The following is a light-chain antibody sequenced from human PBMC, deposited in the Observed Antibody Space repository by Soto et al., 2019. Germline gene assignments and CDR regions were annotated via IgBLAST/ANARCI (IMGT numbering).Light chain of an antibody. J-gene: IGKJ5*01. CDR2: AAS. CDR3: QQSYNSPPIT. CDR1: QNIFSS. Sequence: DIQMTQSPSSLSASVGDRVTITLRSGQNIFSSLNWYQQKPGKAPKLLIYAASSLQSGVPSRFSGSGSGTDFTLTITSLQPEDFATYYCQQSYNSPPITFGQGTRLEIK. V-gene: IGKV1-39*01.